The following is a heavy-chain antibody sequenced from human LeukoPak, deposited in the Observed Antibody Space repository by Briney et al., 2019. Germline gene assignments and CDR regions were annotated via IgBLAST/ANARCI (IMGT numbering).Heavy chain of an antibody. D-gene: IGHD3-3*02. Sequence: ASVKVSCKASGYTFTDYYLHWVRQAPGQGLEWMGWINPNSVGTSYAQKFQGRATMTRDTSMSTAYMELSRLRSDDTAVYYCARDMDISGVVIKGGMDVWGKGTTVTVSS. CDR3: ARDMDISGVVIKGGMDV. CDR1: GYTFTDYY. CDR2: INPNSVGT. V-gene: IGHV1-2*02. J-gene: IGHJ6*03.